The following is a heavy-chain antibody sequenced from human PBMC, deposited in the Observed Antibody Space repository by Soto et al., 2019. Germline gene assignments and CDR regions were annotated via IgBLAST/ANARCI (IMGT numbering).Heavy chain of an antibody. CDR1: GFTFTRYS. Sequence: GGPLRLSCAASGFTFTRYSMNWVRQSPGKGLEWVSSISSTTNYIYYADSMKGRFTVSRDNAKNSVYLEMNSLSAADTAVYYCARESEDLTSNFDYWRQGTLVTVSS. CDR2: ISSTTNYI. CDR3: ARESEDLTSNFDY. V-gene: IGHV3-21*01. J-gene: IGHJ4*02.